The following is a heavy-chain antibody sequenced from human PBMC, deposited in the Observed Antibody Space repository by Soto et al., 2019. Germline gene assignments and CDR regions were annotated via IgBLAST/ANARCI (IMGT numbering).Heavy chain of an antibody. Sequence: KASETLSLTCTVSGGSVSSGSYYWSWIRQPPGKGLEWIGYIYYSGSTNYNPSLKSRVTISVDTSKNQFSLKLSSVTAADTAVYYCARENKRGNWLLPQKYWGQGTLVTVSS. CDR3: ARENKRGNWLLPQKY. CDR1: GGSVSSGSYY. CDR2: IYYSGST. V-gene: IGHV4-61*01. J-gene: IGHJ4*02. D-gene: IGHD3-9*01.